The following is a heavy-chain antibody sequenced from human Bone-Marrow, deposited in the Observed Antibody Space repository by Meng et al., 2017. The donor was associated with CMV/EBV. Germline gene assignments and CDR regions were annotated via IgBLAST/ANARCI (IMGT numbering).Heavy chain of an antibody. V-gene: IGHV3-23*01. CDR2: INSGGENT. J-gene: IGHJ4*02. D-gene: IGHD6-13*01. CDR1: GYSFNSYS. CDR3: AKRNGAAAGTTDY. Sequence: GESLKISCADSGYSFNSYSMSWVRQVPGKGLEWVSSINSGGENTHYADSVKGRFTISRDNSKNALYLQMNSLRAEDTALYYCAKRNGAAAGTTDYWGQGTLVTVSS.